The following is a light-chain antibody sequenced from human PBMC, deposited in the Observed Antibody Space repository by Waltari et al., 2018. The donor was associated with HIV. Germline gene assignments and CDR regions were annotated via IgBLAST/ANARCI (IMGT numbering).Light chain of an antibody. V-gene: IGLV3-1*01. CDR2: QDT. Sequence: SYDLTQPPSVSVSPGQTATITCSGDELGDKYACWYQQKPGQSPILVIYQDTKRPSGIPERFSGSISGNTATLTISGTQAMDEADYYCQAWDSKTVYVFGTGTKVTVL. J-gene: IGLJ1*01. CDR3: QAWDSKTVYV. CDR1: ELGDKY.